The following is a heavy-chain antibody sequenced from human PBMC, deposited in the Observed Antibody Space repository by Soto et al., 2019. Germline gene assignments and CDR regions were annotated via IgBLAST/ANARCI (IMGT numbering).Heavy chain of an antibody. J-gene: IGHJ3*02. Sequence: QVQLVQSGAEVKKPGSSVKVSCKASGGTFSSYAISWVRQAPGQGLEWMGGIIPIFGTANYAQKFQGRVTITADESTSTAYTELSSLRSEDTAVYYCARDHVGDSSGYYSGGDAFDIWGQGTMVTVSS. CDR2: IIPIFGTA. V-gene: IGHV1-69*01. D-gene: IGHD3-22*01. CDR1: GGTFSSYA. CDR3: ARDHVGDSSGYYSGGDAFDI.